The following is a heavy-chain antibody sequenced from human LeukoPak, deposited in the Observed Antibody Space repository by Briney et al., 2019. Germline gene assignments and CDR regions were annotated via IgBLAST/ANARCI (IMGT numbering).Heavy chain of an antibody. Sequence: TGGSLRLSCAASGFTFDDYGMHWVRQAPGKGLEWVAFIRYDGSNKYYADSVKGRFTISRDNSKNTLYLQMNSLRAEDTAVYYCAKDRGSGSPYYFDYWGQGTLVTVSS. J-gene: IGHJ4*02. D-gene: IGHD3-10*01. CDR2: IRYDGSNK. V-gene: IGHV3-30*02. CDR1: GFTFDDYG. CDR3: AKDRGSGSPYYFDY.